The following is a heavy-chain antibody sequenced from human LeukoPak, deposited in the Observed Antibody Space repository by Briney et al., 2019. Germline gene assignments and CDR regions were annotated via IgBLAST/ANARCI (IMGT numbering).Heavy chain of an antibody. V-gene: IGHV4-39*07. Sequence: SETLSLTCTVSGGSISSSSYYWGWIRQPPGKGLEWIGSIYYSGSTNYNPSLKSRVTISVDKSKNQFSLKLSSVTAADTAVYYCARRMVPGRGAFDIWRQGTMVTVSS. CDR3: ARRMVPGRGAFDI. CDR2: IYYSGST. D-gene: IGHD3-10*01. J-gene: IGHJ3*02. CDR1: GGSISSSSYY.